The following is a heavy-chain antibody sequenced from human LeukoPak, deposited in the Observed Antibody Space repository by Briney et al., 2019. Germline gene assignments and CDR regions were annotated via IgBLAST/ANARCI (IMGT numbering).Heavy chain of an antibody. D-gene: IGHD3-22*01. J-gene: IGHJ4*02. V-gene: IGHV1-46*01. CDR1: GYTFTSND. Sequence: ASVKVSCKASGYTFTSNDIHWVRQAPGQGLEWMGIINPSGGSTSYAQKFQGRVTMTRDTSTSTVYMELSSLRSEDTAVYYCAREEGYDSSGYPNSHFDYWGQGTLVTVSS. CDR3: AREEGYDSSGYPNSHFDY. CDR2: INPSGGST.